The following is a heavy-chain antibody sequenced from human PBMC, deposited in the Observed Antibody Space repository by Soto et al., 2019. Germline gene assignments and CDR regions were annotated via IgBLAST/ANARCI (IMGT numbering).Heavy chain of an antibody. Sequence: QVQLVQSGAEVKKPGASVKVSCKASGYTFTGYYMHWVRQAPGQGLEWMGWINPNSGGTNYAQKFQGWVTMTRDTSISTAYMELSRLRSDDTAVYYCARGNVEYCSGGSCYLQVQNARFDYWGQGTLVTVSS. V-gene: IGHV1-2*04. CDR3: ARGNVEYCSGGSCYLQVQNARFDY. CDR1: GYTFTGYY. J-gene: IGHJ4*02. D-gene: IGHD2-15*01. CDR2: INPNSGGT.